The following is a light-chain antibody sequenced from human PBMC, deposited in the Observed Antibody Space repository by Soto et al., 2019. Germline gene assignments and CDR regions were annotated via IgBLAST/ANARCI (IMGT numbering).Light chain of an antibody. CDR1: SSDVGSYNY. Sequence: QSALTQPASVSGSPGQSISISCTGTSSDVGSYNYVSWYQQFPDKAPKLVIFDVNNRPSRVPNRFSGYKSGNTASLTISGLQAEDEADYYCCSYTSTATYVFGTGTKLPVL. CDR2: DVN. CDR3: CSYTSTATYV. J-gene: IGLJ1*01. V-gene: IGLV2-14*01.